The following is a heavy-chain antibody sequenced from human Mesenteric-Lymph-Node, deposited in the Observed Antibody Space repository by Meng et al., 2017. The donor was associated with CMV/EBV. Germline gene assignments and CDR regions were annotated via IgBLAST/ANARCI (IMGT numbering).Heavy chain of an antibody. V-gene: IGHV3-7*01. D-gene: IGHD3-22*01. J-gene: IGHJ4*02. CDR3: ARVSTSSGYYPKHFDY. CDR1: GFTFSSYW. Sequence: LSLTCAASGFTFSSYWMSWVRQAPGKGLEWVANIKQDGSEKYYADSVKGRFTISRDNANNSLFLQMNSLRAEDTAVYYCARVSTSSGYYPKHFDYWGQGSLVTVSS. CDR2: IKQDGSEK.